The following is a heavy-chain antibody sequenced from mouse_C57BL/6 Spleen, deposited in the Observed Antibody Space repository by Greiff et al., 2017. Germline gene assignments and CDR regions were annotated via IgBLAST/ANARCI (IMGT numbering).Heavy chain of an antibody. CDR2: IDPSDSYT. V-gene: IGHV1-69*01. J-gene: IGHJ2*01. CDR3: ARENYDPGDYFGY. D-gene: IGHD2-4*01. Sequence: QVQLQQPGAELVMPGASVKLSCKASGYTFTSYWMHWVKQRPGQGLEWIGEIDPSDSYTNYNQKFKGKSTLTVDKSSSTAYMQLSSLTSEDSAVYYCARENYDPGDYFGYWGQGTTLTVSS. CDR1: GYTFTSYW.